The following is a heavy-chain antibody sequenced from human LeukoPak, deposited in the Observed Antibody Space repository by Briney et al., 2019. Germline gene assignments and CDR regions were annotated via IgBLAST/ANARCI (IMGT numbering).Heavy chain of an antibody. Sequence: GASVKVSCKASGGTFSSYAISWVRQAPGQGLEWMGGIIPIFGTANYAQKFQGRVTITTDESTSTAYMELSSLRSEDTAVYYCARGIAARFDWFDPWGQGTLVTVSS. CDR1: GGTFSSYA. J-gene: IGHJ5*02. V-gene: IGHV1-69*05. D-gene: IGHD6-6*01. CDR2: IIPIFGTA. CDR3: ARGIAARFDWFDP.